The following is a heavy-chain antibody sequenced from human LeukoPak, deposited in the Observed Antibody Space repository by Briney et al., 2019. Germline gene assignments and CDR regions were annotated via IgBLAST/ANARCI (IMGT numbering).Heavy chain of an antibody. CDR2: ITGYGAT. Sequence: GGSLSLSCAASGFTFSNFAMMWVRQAPGTGLQWVSTITGYGATFYADSVRGRFTIFRDTSMNTLFLQMNSLGAEDTAVYYCAKGAAAGKVDWFDPWGQGTLVTVSS. D-gene: IGHD6-13*01. J-gene: IGHJ5*02. V-gene: IGHV3-23*01. CDR1: GFTFSNFA. CDR3: AKGAAAGKVDWFDP.